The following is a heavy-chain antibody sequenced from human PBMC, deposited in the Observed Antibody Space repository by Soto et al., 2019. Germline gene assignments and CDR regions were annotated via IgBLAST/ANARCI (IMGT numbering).Heavy chain of an antibody. CDR2: MNPNSGNT. CDR1: GYTFTSYD. J-gene: IGHJ6*03. D-gene: IGHD3-10*01. Sequence: GASVKVSCKASGYTFTSYDINWVRQATGQGLEWMGWMNPNSGNTGYAQKFQGRVTMTRNTSISTAYMELSSLRSEDTAVYYCARGGSLWFGGINYYYYYMDVWGKGTTVTVSS. V-gene: IGHV1-8*01. CDR3: ARGGSLWFGGINYYYYYMDV.